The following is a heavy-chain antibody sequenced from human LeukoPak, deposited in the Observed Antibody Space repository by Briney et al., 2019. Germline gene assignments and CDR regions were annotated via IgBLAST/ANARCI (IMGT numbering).Heavy chain of an antibody. J-gene: IGHJ3*02. Sequence: ASVKVSCKASGGTFSSYAISWVRQAPGQGLEWMGRIIPIFGTANYAQKFQGRVTITTDESTSTAYMELSSLRSEDTAVYYCARDEAAAAGRRALDIWGQGTMVTVSS. CDR2: IIPIFGTA. CDR1: GGTFSSYA. CDR3: ARDEAAAAGRRALDI. V-gene: IGHV1-69*05. D-gene: IGHD6-13*01.